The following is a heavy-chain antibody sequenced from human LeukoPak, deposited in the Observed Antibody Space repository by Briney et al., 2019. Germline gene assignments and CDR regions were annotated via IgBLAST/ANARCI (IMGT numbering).Heavy chain of an antibody. V-gene: IGHV4-34*01. D-gene: IGHD3-22*01. Sequence: SETLSLTCAVYGGSFSNYYWSWIRQPPGKGLEWIGEINHSGSTNYNPSLKSRVTISIDTSKNQFSLKLSSVTAADTAVYYCAGDSSGYYRFVAFDSWGQGQWSPSLQ. CDR2: INHSGST. CDR3: AGDSSGYYRFVAFDS. CDR1: GGSFSNYY. J-gene: IGHJ3*02.